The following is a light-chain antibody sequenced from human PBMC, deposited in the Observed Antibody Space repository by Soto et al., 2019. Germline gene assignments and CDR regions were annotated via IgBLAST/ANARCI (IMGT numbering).Light chain of an antibody. CDR2: EVS. V-gene: IGLV2-14*01. J-gene: IGLJ2*01. CDR1: SSDVGGYNY. Sequence: QSVLTQPASVSGSPGQSITISCTGTSSDVGGYNYVSWYQQHPGKVPKLMIYEVSNRPSGVSNRFSGSKSGNTASLTISGLQAGDDADYYCSSYTSSSTVVFGGGTKLTVL. CDR3: SSYTSSSTVV.